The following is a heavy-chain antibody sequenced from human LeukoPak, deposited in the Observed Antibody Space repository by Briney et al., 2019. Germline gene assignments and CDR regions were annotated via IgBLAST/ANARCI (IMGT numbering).Heavy chain of an antibody. V-gene: IGHV1-24*01. J-gene: IGHJ6*01. CDR3: ATQGGRYSGYDPHGPYYYYYGMDV. CDR1: GYTLTELS. CDR2: FDPEDGET. Sequence: ASVKVSCKVSGYTLTELSMLWVRQAPGKGLEWMGGFDPEDGETIYAQKFQGRVTMTEDTSTDTAYMELSSLRSEDTAVYYCATQGGRYSGYDPHGPYYYYYGMDVWGQGTTVTVSS. D-gene: IGHD5-12*01.